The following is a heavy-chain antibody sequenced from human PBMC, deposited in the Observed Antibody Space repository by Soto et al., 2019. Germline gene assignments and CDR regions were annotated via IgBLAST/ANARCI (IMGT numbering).Heavy chain of an antibody. CDR2: IYYSVST. D-gene: IGHD2-15*01. Sequence: SETLSLTCTVSGASISSYYWSWIRQPPGKGLEWIKYIYYSVSTNYNPSLKRRVTISVDTSKNTFSLKMSSVTAADTAVYFCERVVVAATLDHDYYDHTDVWGKGTTVPV. V-gene: IGHV4-59*01. CDR1: GASISSYY. J-gene: IGHJ6*03. CDR3: ERVVVAATLDHDYYDHTDV.